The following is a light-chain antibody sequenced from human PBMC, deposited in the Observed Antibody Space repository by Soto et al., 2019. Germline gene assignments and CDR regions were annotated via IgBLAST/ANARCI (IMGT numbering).Light chain of an antibody. J-gene: IGKJ1*01. Sequence: EIVLTQSPGTLSLSPGERATLSCRASQSVSSNYLAWYQQKPGQAPRLLIYGASSRATGIPDRFSGSGSGTDFTLTISGLEPEDFAGYYCQQYGNSPWTFGQGTKVEIK. CDR2: GAS. V-gene: IGKV3-20*01. CDR1: QSVSSNY. CDR3: QQYGNSPWT.